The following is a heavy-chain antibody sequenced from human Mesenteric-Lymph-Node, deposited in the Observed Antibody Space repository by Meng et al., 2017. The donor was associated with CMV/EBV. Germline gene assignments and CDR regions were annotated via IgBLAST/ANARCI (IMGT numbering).Heavy chain of an antibody. CDR3: AKGQGYCSSTSCKIYGMDV. J-gene: IGHJ6*02. V-gene: IGHV3-48*04. CDR1: GFTFSSYS. D-gene: IGHD2-2*01. Sequence: GGSLRLSCAASGFTFSSYSMNWVRQAPGKGLEWVSYISSRSSTIYYADSVKGRFTISRDNAKNSLYLQMNSLRAEDTAGYYCAKGQGYCSSTSCKIYGMDVWGQGTTVTVSS. CDR2: ISSRSSTI.